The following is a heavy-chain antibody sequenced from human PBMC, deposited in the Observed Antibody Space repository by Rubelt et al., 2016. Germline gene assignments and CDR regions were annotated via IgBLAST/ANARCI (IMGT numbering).Heavy chain of an antibody. CDR2: INAGNGNT. J-gene: IGHJ4*02. V-gene: IGHV1-3*01. Sequence: QVQLVQSGAEVKKPGASVKVSCKASGYTFTSYAMHWVRQAPGQRLEWMGWINAGNGNTKYSQKFQGRVTITRDTPASTAYMELSSLRSEDTAVYYCARGDIVVVVAASNPLDYWGQGTLVTVSS. CDR1: GYTFTSYA. CDR3: ARGDIVVVVAASNPLDY. D-gene: IGHD2-15*01.